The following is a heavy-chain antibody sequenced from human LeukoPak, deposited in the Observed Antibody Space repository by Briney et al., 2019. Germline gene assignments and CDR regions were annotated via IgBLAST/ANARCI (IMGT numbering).Heavy chain of an antibody. Sequence: SETLSLTCSVSGGSLSNYYWSWIRQPAGKGLEIGRIYTSGSTNYYPSLTSRVTMSVDTSKNQFSLKLSSVTAADTAVYYCARPHTTGTTGGFDYWGQGTLVTVSS. CDR3: ARPHTTGTTGGFDY. CDR2: IYTSGST. J-gene: IGHJ4*02. D-gene: IGHD1-1*01. CDR1: GGSLSNYY. V-gene: IGHV4-4*07.